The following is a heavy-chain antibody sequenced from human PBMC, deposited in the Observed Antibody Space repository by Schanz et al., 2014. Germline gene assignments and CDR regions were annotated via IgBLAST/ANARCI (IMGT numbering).Heavy chain of an antibody. J-gene: IGHJ4*02. V-gene: IGHV3-30*18. CDR3: AKDGRLPYYGTGSDFDY. D-gene: IGHD3-22*01. CDR2: ISYDGNNE. CDR1: GFTFSSYG. Sequence: QVQLVESGGGVVQPGRSRRLSCEASGFTFSSYGMHWVRQAPGKGLEWVAVISYDGNNEDYADSVKGRFSISRDNLKNTVYLQMNSLRAGDTAVYYCAKDGRLPYYGTGSDFDYWGQGTLVAVSS.